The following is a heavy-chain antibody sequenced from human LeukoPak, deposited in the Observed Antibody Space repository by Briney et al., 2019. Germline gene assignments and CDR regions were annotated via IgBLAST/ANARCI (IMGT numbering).Heavy chain of an antibody. CDR1: GFTFGNYW. CDR3: AREQVAVPGGDS. CDR2: INSDGRTT. Sequence: GVSLRLSCPASGFTFGNYWMHWVPQAPGKGRVWVTLINSDGRTTRYADSVKGRFTISRDNAKNTLYLQMNSLGAEDTAVYYCAREQVAVPGGDSWGQGTLVTVST. D-gene: IGHD6-19*01. V-gene: IGHV3-74*01. J-gene: IGHJ5*01.